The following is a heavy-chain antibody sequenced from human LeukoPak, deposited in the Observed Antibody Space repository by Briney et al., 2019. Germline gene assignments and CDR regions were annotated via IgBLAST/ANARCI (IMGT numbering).Heavy chain of an antibody. J-gene: IGHJ4*02. Sequence: GGSLRLSCAASGFTFSSYAMHWVRQAPGKGLEWVAVISYDGSNKYYADSVKGRFTISRDNSKNTLYLQMNSLRAEDTAVYYCARDTRYCFDYWGQGTLVTVSS. V-gene: IGHV3-30-3*01. CDR3: ARDTRYCFDY. CDR1: GFTFSSYA. D-gene: IGHD1-1*01. CDR2: ISYDGSNK.